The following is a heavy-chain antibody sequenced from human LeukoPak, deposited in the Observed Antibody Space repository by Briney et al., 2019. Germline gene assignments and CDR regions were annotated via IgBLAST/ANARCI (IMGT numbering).Heavy chain of an antibody. CDR2: MNPKSGNT. J-gene: IGHJ4*02. D-gene: IGHD1-14*01. Sequence: GASVKVSCKASGYTFTSYEINWVGQAPGKGLEWMGWMNPKSGNTGYAQKFQGRVTMTRNTSISTAYMELSSLRSEDTAVYYCARVSQGTAGQDFDYWGQGTLVTVSS. CDR1: GYTFTSYE. V-gene: IGHV1-8*01. CDR3: ARVSQGTAGQDFDY.